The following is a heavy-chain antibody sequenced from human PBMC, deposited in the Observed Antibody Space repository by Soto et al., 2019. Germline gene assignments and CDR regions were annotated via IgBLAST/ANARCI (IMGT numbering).Heavy chain of an antibody. D-gene: IGHD3-10*01. Sequence: QVQLVESGGGVVQPGRSLRLSCAASGFTFSSYGMHWVRQAPGKGLEWVAVISYDGSNKYYADSVKGRFTISRDNSKNTLYLQMSSLRAEDTAVYYCAKPYGSGSKAFDIWGQGTIVTVSS. CDR2: ISYDGSNK. V-gene: IGHV3-30*18. J-gene: IGHJ3*02. CDR3: AKPYGSGSKAFDI. CDR1: GFTFSSYG.